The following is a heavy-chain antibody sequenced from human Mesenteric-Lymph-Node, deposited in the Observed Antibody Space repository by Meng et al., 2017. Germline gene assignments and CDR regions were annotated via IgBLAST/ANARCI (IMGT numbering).Heavy chain of an antibody. CDR1: GFTFSSYW. Sequence: GGSLRLSCATSGFTFSSYWMTWVRQAPGKGLEWVANIKKDGSEKYYVDSVKGRFTISRDNAKNSLYLQMNSLRAEDTAVYYCARDDPLIDYWGQGTLVTVSS. CDR3: ARDDPLIDY. CDR2: IKKDGSEK. J-gene: IGHJ4*02. V-gene: IGHV3-7*01.